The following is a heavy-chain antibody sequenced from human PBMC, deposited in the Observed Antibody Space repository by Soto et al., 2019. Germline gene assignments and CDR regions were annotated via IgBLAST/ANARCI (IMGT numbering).Heavy chain of an antibody. D-gene: IGHD3-3*01. CDR2: ISAYNGNT. CDR3: ARTSATSYIWFDP. CDR1: GYTFTSYG. Sequence: QVQLVQSGAEVKKPGASVKVSCKASGYTFTSYGISWVRQAPGQGLEWMGWISAYNGNTNYAQKLQGRVTMTPVTTTSTAYMELIILRSDATNVNYCARTSATSYIWFDPWGQGTLVTVSS. J-gene: IGHJ5*02. V-gene: IGHV1-18*01.